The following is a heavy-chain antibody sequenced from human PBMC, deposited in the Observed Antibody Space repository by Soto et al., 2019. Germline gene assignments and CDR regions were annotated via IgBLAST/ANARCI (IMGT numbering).Heavy chain of an antibody. CDR1: GFTFSSYA. CDR2: ISGSGGST. J-gene: IGHJ6*02. CDR3: AKGGWFGEDGMDV. D-gene: IGHD3-10*01. V-gene: IGHV3-23*01. Sequence: GGSLRLSCASSGFTFSSYAMSWVRQAPGKGLEWVSAISGSGGSTYYADSVKGRFTISRDNSKNTLYLQMNSLRAEDTAVYYCAKGGWFGEDGMDVWGQGTTVTVSS.